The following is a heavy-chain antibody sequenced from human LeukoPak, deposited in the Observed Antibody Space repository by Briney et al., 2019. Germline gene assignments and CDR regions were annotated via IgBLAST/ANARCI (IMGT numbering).Heavy chain of an antibody. CDR3: AADPGYCSSTSCYAPV. D-gene: IGHD2-2*01. V-gene: IGHV1-18*01. Sequence: ASVKVSCKASGYTFTSYGISWVRQAPGQGLEWMGWISAYNGNTNYAQKLQGRVTMTTDTSTSTAYMELRSLRSDDTAVYYCAADPGYCSSTSCYAPVWGQGTLVTVSS. J-gene: IGHJ4*02. CDR1: GYTFTSYG. CDR2: ISAYNGNT.